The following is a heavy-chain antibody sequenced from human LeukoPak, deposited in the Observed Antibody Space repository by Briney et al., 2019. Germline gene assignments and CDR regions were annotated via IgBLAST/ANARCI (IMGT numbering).Heavy chain of an antibody. CDR1: GFTFSNYA. Sequence: GGSLRLSCAGSGFTFSNYAMNWVRQAPGKGLEWVSTTRGSGSTAYYADSVKGRFTISRDNSKNTLYLQMNSLRAEDTAVYYCARKASGEEYIDEWGQGSLATVSS. J-gene: IGHJ4*02. CDR2: TRGSGSTA. CDR3: ARKASGEEYIDE. V-gene: IGHV3-23*01. D-gene: IGHD1-1*01.